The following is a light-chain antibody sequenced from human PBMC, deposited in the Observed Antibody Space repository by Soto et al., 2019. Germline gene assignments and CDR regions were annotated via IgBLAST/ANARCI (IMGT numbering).Light chain of an antibody. CDR1: SSDVGGYNY. J-gene: IGLJ1*01. CDR2: DVS. V-gene: IGLV2-14*01. Sequence: QSALTQPASVSGSPGQSSTISCTGTSSDVGGYNYVSWYQQHPGKAPKLMIYDVSNRPSGVSNRFSGSKSGNTASLTISGLQAEDEADYYCSSYTSSRTLLYVFGTGTKLTVL. CDR3: SSYTSSRTLLYV.